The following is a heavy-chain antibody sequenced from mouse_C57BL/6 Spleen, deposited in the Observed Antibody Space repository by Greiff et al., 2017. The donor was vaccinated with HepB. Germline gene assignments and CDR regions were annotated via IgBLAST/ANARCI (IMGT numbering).Heavy chain of an antibody. CDR1: GYTFTDYY. CDR2: INPYNGGT. V-gene: IGHV1-19*01. CDR3: ARNDYGSSYWYFDV. D-gene: IGHD1-1*01. J-gene: IGHJ1*03. Sequence: VQLQQSGPVLVKPGASVKMSCKASGYTFTDYYMNWVKQSHGKSLEWIGVINPYNGGTSYNQKFKGKATLTVDKSSSTAYMELNSLTSEDSAVYYCARNDYGSSYWYFDVWGTGTTVTVSS.